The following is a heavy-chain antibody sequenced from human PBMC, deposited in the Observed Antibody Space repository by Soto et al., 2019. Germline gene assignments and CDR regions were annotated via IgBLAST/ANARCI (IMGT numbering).Heavy chain of an antibody. V-gene: IGHV4-31*03. J-gene: IGHJ3*02. D-gene: IGHD3-3*01. CDR1: GGSISSGGYY. CDR3: ARGVYDFWSGYVIRAFDI. Sequence: QVQLQESGPGLVKPSQTLSLTCTVSGGSISSGGYYWSWIRQHPGKGLEWIGYIYYSGSTYYNPSLRSRVTISVDPSKNQFSLKLSSVTAADTAVYYCARGVYDFWSGYVIRAFDIWGQGTMVTVSS. CDR2: IYYSGST.